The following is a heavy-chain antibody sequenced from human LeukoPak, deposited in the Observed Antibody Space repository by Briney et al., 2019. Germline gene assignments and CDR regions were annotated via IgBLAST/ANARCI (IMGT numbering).Heavy chain of an antibody. D-gene: IGHD1-1*01. J-gene: IGHJ4*02. CDR1: GFTFNRSW. CDR2: MDPGGSQK. V-gene: IGHV3-7*01. CDR3: AIWTSGNY. Sequence: GGSLRLSCAASGFTFNRSWMNWLRQAPGKGLERVANMDPGGSQKRYVDSVKGRFTISKDNPGTSLYLEMYSLRAEDTAIYYCAIWTSGNYCGQGTLVTVSS.